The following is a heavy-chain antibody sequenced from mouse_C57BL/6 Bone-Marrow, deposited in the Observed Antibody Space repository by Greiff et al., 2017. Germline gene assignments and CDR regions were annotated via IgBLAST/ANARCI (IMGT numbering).Heavy chain of an antibody. CDR1: GFTFSDYY. D-gene: IGHD1-1*01. CDR3: ASHYYYGSSDAMDY. J-gene: IGHJ4*01. Sequence: EVQRVESGGGLVQPGGSLKLSCAASGFTFSDYYMYWVRQTPEKRLEWVAYISNGGGSTYYPDTVKGRFTLSRDNAKNTLYLQMSRLKSEDTAMYYCASHYYYGSSDAMDYWGQGTSVTVSS. V-gene: IGHV5-12*01. CDR2: ISNGGGST.